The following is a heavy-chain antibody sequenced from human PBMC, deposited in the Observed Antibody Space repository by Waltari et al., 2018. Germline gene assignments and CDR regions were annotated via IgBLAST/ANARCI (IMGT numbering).Heavy chain of an antibody. V-gene: IGHV4-34*01. CDR3: SRGTDAYKSGNY. D-gene: IGHD3-10*01. J-gene: IGHJ4*02. CDR2: IHPSGNI. Sequence: QVQLQQWGAGLLKPSETLSLTCAVYGETFSGYYWIWTRHSPGKGLGWIGEIHPSGNIHYNPSLKSRLSISGDASKIQFSLKLNSMTAADTAVYYCSRGTDAYKSGNYWGQGTLVSVSS. CDR1: GETFSGYY.